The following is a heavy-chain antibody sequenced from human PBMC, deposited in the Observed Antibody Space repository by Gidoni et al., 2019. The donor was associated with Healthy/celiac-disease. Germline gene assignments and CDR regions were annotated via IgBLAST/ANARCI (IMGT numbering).Heavy chain of an antibody. Sequence: QVPLVQSGAEVNKPAASVKVSCKASGYTFPRYYIHWVRQAPGQGLEWMGIINPSGGSTSYAQKFQGRVTMTRDTSTSTVYMELSSLRSEDTAVYYCARSPAGYDSSGYLFDYWGQGTLVTVSS. D-gene: IGHD3-22*01. CDR2: INPSGGST. CDR1: GYTFPRYY. V-gene: IGHV1-46*01. CDR3: ARSPAGYDSSGYLFDY. J-gene: IGHJ4*02.